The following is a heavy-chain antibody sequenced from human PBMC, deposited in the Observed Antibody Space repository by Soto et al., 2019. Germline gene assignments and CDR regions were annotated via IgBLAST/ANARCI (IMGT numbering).Heavy chain of an antibody. CDR2: ISAYNGNT. Sequence: ASVKVSCKASGYTFTSYGISWVRQAPGQGLEWMGWISAYNGNTNYAQKLQGRVTMTTDTSTSTAYMELRSLRSDDTAVHYCARVDCSSTSCFQGDYWGQGTLVTVSS. CDR3: ARVDCSSTSCFQGDY. D-gene: IGHD2-2*01. J-gene: IGHJ4*02. V-gene: IGHV1-18*01. CDR1: GYTFTSYG.